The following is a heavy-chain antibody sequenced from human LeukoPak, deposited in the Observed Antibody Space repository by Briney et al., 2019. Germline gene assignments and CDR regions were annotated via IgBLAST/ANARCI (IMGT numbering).Heavy chain of an antibody. CDR2: IYTSGST. V-gene: IGHV4-61*02. CDR1: GGSISSGSYY. D-gene: IGHD3-16*01. Sequence: SQTLSLACTVSGGSISSGSYYWSWIRQPAGKGLEWIGRIYTSGSTNYNPSLKSRVTIPVDTSKNQFSLKLSSVTAADTAVYYCARVWGNYMDVWGKGATVTVSS. J-gene: IGHJ6*03. CDR3: ARVWGNYMDV.